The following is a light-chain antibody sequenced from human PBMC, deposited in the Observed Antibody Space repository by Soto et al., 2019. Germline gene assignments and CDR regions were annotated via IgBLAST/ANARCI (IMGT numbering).Light chain of an antibody. CDR1: SGHSSYA. CDR3: QTWGTGIHVV. CDR2: LDSDGSH. J-gene: IGLJ2*01. Sequence: QSVLTQSPSASASLGASVKLTCTLSSGHSSYAIAWHQQQPETGPRYLMKLDSDGSHTKGDAIPDRFSGSSSGAERYLTISSLQSEDEADYYCQTWGTGIHVVFGGGTTVTVL. V-gene: IGLV4-69*01.